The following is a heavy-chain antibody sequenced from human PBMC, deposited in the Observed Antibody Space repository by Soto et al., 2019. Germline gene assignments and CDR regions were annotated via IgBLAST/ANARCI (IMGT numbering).Heavy chain of an antibody. D-gene: IGHD3-10*01. V-gene: IGHV3-23*01. Sequence: EVQLLESGGGLVQPGGSLRLSCAASGFTFSSYAMSWVRQAPGKGLEWVSAIRGSGGSTYYADSVKGRFTISRDNSKNALSLQRNSVRAEDTAVYYCATLLRGSGSHGYFDLWGRGTLVTVSS. CDR3: ATLLRGSGSHGYFDL. CDR2: IRGSGGST. J-gene: IGHJ2*01. CDR1: GFTFSSYA.